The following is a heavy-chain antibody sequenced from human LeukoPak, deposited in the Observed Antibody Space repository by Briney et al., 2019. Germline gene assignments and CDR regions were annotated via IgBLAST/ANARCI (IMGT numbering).Heavy chain of an antibody. Sequence: SETLSLTCTVSGGSISSNYWSWIRQPPGKGLEWIGYIYYSGSTNYNPSLKSRVTISVDTSKNQFSLKLSSVTAADTAVYYCAREKWLVRWFDPWGQGTLVTVSS. D-gene: IGHD6-19*01. CDR2: IYYSGST. CDR3: AREKWLVRWFDP. J-gene: IGHJ5*02. V-gene: IGHV4-59*12. CDR1: GGSISSNY.